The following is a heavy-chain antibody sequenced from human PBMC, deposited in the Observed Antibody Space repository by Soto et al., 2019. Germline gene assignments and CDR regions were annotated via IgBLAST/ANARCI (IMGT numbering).Heavy chain of an antibody. Sequence: GGSRRLSWAASGFNFDNSYMSWVRQAPGKGLEWVAILYSGGKSYYAESVRGRFTISRDISKNTLDLQMNRLAADDTAVYYCSKNNVAPAFVGFEYWGQGTLVTVSS. V-gene: IGHV3-53*01. J-gene: IGHJ4*02. CDR1: GFNFDNSY. CDR2: LYSGGKS. D-gene: IGHD2-2*01. CDR3: SKNNVAPAFVGFEY.